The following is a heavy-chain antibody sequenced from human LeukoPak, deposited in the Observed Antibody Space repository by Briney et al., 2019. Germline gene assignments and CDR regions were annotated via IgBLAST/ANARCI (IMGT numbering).Heavy chain of an antibody. CDR2: ISGSGGST. CDR3: AKDQDYYDSGGIDY. V-gene: IGHV3-23*01. CDR1: GFTFTNYA. Sequence: PGGSLRPSCAASGFTFTNYAMSWVRQAPGKGLEWVSGISGSGGSTYYADSVKGRFTISRDNSRNTLYLQMNSLRAEDTAVYYCAKDQDYYDSGGIDYWGQGTLVTVSS. J-gene: IGHJ4*02. D-gene: IGHD3-10*01.